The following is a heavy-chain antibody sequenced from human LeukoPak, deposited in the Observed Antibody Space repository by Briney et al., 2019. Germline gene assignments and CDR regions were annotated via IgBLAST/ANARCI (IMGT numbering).Heavy chain of an antibody. Sequence: PSETLSLTCTVSGYSISSGYYWGWIRQPPGKGLEWIGNIFYSGSTYYSPSLRSRVTISLDTSGNQFSLKLNSVTAADTAVYYCAKSNGYGLVDIWGQGTMVTVSS. CDR3: AKSNGYGLVDI. V-gene: IGHV4-38-2*02. CDR1: GYSISSGYY. CDR2: IFYSGST. J-gene: IGHJ3*02. D-gene: IGHD3-10*01.